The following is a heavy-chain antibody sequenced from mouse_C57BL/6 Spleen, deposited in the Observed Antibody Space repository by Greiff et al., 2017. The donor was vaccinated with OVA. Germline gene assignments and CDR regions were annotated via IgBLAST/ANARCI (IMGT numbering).Heavy chain of an antibody. CDR1: GYTFTDYN. CDR2: INPNNGGS. CDR3: SSPAQAIDY. D-gene: IGHD3-2*02. J-gene: IGHJ2*01. V-gene: IGHV1-22*01. Sequence: VHVKQSGPELVKPGASVKMSCKASGYTFTDYNMHWVKQSHGKSLEWIGYINPNNGGSSYNQKFKGKATLTVNKSSSTAYMELRSLTSEDSAVYYCSSPAQAIDYWGQGTTLTVSS.